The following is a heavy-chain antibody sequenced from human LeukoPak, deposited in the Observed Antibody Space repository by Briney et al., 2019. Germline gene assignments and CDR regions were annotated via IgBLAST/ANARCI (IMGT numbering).Heavy chain of an antibody. V-gene: IGHV4-59*01. J-gene: IGHJ5*02. Sequence: SETLSLTCSVSGGSITNSYWTWIRQPPGKGLEWIGYVSDRGSTNYKASLRSRVTMSLDTSNNQVFLRLNSVTAADTAVYFCARGPEAHRNFDLKLISWGQGTPVTVSS. CDR3: ARGPEAHRNFDLKLIS. D-gene: IGHD3-9*01. CDR2: VSDRGST. CDR1: GGSITNSY.